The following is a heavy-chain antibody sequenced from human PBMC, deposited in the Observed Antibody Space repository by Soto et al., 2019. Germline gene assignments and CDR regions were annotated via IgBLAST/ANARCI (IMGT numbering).Heavy chain of an antibody. J-gene: IGHJ5*02. CDR3: ARGNRYGYGYSGWLDP. CDR2: INHSGGT. D-gene: IGHD5-18*01. Sequence: SETLSLTCAVYGGSFSAYYWSWIRQPPGKGLEWIGEINHSGGTSYNPSLKSRVTISVDTSKSQFSLKLTSVTAADRAVYYCARGNRYGYGYSGWLDPWGPGMQVTVS. CDR1: GGSFSAYY. V-gene: IGHV4-34*01.